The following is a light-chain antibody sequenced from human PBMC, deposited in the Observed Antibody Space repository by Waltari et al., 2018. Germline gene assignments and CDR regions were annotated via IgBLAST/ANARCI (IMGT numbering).Light chain of an antibody. V-gene: IGLV2-14*01. J-gene: IGLJ3*02. CDR3: SSYTSSSTVV. CDR1: RSDVGGYNY. Sequence: QSALTQPASVSGSPGQSITISCTGTRSDVGGYNYVTWYQQHPGKAPKLMFYDVSKRPSGVSNRFSGSKSGNTASLTISGLQTEDEADYFCSSYTSSSTVVFGGGTRLTVL. CDR2: DVS.